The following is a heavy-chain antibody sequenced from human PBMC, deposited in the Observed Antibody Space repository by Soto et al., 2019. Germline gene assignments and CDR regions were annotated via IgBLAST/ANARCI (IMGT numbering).Heavy chain of an antibody. V-gene: IGHV1-8*01. CDR3: AREGSYGAFGFET. Sequence: QVQLVQSGAEVKKPGASVRVSCKVSGYTFTSYDINWVRQAAGQGLEWMGWINLNSGNTDYIQKFQGRVTMTRNTSINTAYMELNSLRSEDTAVYYCAREGSYGAFGFETWAQGTLVTVSS. J-gene: IGHJ5*02. CDR2: INLNSGNT. D-gene: IGHD5-18*01. CDR1: GYTFTSYD.